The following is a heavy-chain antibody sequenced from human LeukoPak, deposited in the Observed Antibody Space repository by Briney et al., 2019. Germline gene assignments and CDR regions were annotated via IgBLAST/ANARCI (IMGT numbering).Heavy chain of an antibody. V-gene: IGHV3-66*01. CDR1: EFSVGSNY. J-gene: IGHJ4*02. D-gene: IGHD6-13*01. Sequence: GGSLRLSCAASEFSVGSNYMTWVRQAPGKGLEWVSLIYSGGSTYYADSVKGRFTISRDNSKNTLSLQMNSLRGEDTAIYYCARGVRGGSWVSFDSWGQGTLVTVSS. CDR2: IYSGGST. CDR3: ARGVRGGSWVSFDS.